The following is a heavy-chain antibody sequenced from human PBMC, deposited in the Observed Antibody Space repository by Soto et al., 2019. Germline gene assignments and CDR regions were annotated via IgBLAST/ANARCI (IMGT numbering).Heavy chain of an antibody. CDR1: GGSFSGYY. J-gene: IGHJ4*02. CDR2: INHSGST. Sequence: SETLSLTCAVYGGSFSGYYGSWIRQPPGKGLEWIGEINHSGSTNYNPSLKSRVTISVDTSKNQFSLKLSSVTAADTAVYYCARGRYYGSGSYYNVSHFDYWGQGTLVTVSS. CDR3: ARGRYYGSGSYYNVSHFDY. V-gene: IGHV4-34*01. D-gene: IGHD3-10*01.